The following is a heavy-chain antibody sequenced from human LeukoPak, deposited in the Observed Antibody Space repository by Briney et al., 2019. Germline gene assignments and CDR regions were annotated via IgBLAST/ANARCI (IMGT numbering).Heavy chain of an antibody. CDR1: LGTFSSYA. V-gene: IGHV1-69*05. CDR2: IIPIFGTA. J-gene: IGHJ4*02. CDR3: ARVNGYREQFGFDY. D-gene: IGHD3-16*02. Sequence: SVKVSCMASLGTFSSYAISWVRQAPGQGLEWMGGIIPIFGTANYAQKFQGRVTITTDESTSTAYMELSSLRSEDTDVYYCARVNGYREQFGFDYWGQGTLVTVSS.